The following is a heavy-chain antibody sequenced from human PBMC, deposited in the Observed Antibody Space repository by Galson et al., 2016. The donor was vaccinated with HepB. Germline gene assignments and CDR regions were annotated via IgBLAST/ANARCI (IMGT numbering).Heavy chain of an antibody. CDR3: AREGPGKTRTGGNCPIYYYYMDV. CDR2: ISSSSSYT. Sequence: SLRLSCAASGFTLSDYYMSWIRQAPGKGLEWVSYISSSSSYTNYADSVKGRFTISRDNARNSLYLQMNGLRAEDTAVYYCAREGPGKTRTGGNCPIYYYYMDVWGEGTTVTVSS. D-gene: IGHD2-8*02. V-gene: IGHV3-11*06. CDR1: GFTLSDYY. J-gene: IGHJ6*03.